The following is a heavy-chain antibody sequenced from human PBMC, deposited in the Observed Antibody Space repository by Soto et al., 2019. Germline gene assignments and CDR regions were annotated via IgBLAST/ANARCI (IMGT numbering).Heavy chain of an antibody. V-gene: IGHV1-3*01. CDR2: INAGNGNT. D-gene: IGHD6-19*01. CDR3: AREVTRAVAGPY. CDR1: GYTFTSYA. Sequence: ASVKVSCKASGYTFTSYAMHWVRQAPGQRLEWMGWINAGNGNTKYSQKFQGRVTITRDTSASTAYMELSSLRSEDTAVYYCAREVTRAVAGPYWGQGTLVTVSS. J-gene: IGHJ4*02.